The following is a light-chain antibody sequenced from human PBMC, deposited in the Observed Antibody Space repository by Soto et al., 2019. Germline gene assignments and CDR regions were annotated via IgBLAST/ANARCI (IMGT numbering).Light chain of an antibody. V-gene: IGLV2-11*01. CDR3: CSYTNSAYV. CDR2: DVS. CDR1: SSDVGAYNY. Sequence: ALTQPRSVSGSPVQSVTISCTGTSSDVGAYNYVSWYQQHPAKAPNLMIYDVSKRPSGVPDRFSGSKSGNTASLTISGLQAEDEGDYYCCSYTNSAYVFGTGTXVTVL. J-gene: IGLJ1*01.